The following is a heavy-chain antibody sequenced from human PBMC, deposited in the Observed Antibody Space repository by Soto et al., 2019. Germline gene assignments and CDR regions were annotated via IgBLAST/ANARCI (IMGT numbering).Heavy chain of an antibody. V-gene: IGHV2-70*11. D-gene: IGHD4-4*01. CDR1: GFSLSTSGMC. CDR3: AQICYGNRDY. Sequence: SGPTLVNPTQTLTLTCTFSGFSLSTSGMCVDWIRQPPGKALEWLARIDWADDKYYSTSLKTRLTISKDTSKNQVVLTVTNMDPVDTATYYCAQICYGNRDYWGQGTLVTVSS. J-gene: IGHJ4*02. CDR2: IDWADDK.